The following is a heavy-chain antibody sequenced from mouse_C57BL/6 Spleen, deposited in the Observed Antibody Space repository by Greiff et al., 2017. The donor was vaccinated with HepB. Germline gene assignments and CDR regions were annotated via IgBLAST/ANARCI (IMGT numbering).Heavy chain of an antibody. CDR1: GYTFTSYW. CDR3: ARAPLFDD. J-gene: IGHJ2*01. CDR2: IDPSDSYT. V-gene: IGHV1-69*01. Sequence: QVQLQQPGAELVMPGASVKLSCKASGYTFTSYWMHWVKQRPGQGLEWIGEIDPSDSYTNYNQKFKGKSTLTVDKSSSTAYMQLSSLTSEDSAVYYCARAPLFDDWGQGTTLTVSS.